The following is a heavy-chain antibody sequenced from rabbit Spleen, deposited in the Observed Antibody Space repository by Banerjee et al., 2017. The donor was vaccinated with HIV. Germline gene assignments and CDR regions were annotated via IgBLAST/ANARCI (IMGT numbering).Heavy chain of an antibody. Sequence: QEQLVESGGGLVQPGGSLKLSCKASGFDFSNYGMCWVRQAPGKGLEWFGYIDPIFGGTCYASWVNGRISISRENTQNTVSLQLNSLTAANTAAYFCMRNSGWGIGYFNLWGQGALVTV. V-gene: IGHV1S47*01. D-gene: IGHD4-1*01. CDR1: GFDFSNYG. J-gene: IGHJ4*01. CDR3: MRNSGWGIGYFNL. CDR2: IDPIFGGT.